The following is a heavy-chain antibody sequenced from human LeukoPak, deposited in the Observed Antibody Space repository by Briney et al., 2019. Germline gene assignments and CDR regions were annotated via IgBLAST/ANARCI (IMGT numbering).Heavy chain of an antibody. D-gene: IGHD1-26*01. Sequence: GGSLRLSCEASGFTFSSYNMNWVRQAPGKRLEWVSSVTSSSSYVFYADSVKGRFTISRDNAKNSLYLQMNSLTVEDTAVYYCARDPYSGNYGNTYYYYMDVWGKGTTVTISS. J-gene: IGHJ6*03. V-gene: IGHV3-21*06. CDR2: VTSSSSYV. CDR3: ARDPYSGNYGNTYYYYMDV. CDR1: GFTFSSYN.